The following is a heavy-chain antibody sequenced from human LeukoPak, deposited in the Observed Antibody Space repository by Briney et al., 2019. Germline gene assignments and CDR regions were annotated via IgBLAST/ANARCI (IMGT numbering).Heavy chain of an antibody. J-gene: IGHJ4*02. CDR2: ISGSGYST. CDR1: GFTFSSYA. Sequence: GGSLRLSCAASGFTFSSYAMSWVRQAPGKELEWVSDISGSGYSTYYADSVKGRFTISRDNSKNTLYLQMNSLRAEDTAVYYCARGGYSYGYYYFDYWGQGTLVTVSS. V-gene: IGHV3-23*01. D-gene: IGHD5-18*01. CDR3: ARGGYSYGYYYFDY.